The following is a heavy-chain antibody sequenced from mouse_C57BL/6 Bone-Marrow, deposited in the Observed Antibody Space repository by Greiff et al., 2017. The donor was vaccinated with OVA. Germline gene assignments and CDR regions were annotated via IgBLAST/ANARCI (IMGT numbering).Heavy chain of an antibody. CDR3: ARYEVEDY. J-gene: IGHJ2*01. Sequence: QVQLQQPGAELVKPGASVKLSCKASGYTFTSYWMQWVKQRPGQGLEWIGEIDPSDSYTNYNQKFKGKATLTVDTSSSTAYMQLSSLTSEDSAVYYCARYEVEDYWGQGTTLTVSS. CDR1: GYTFTSYW. V-gene: IGHV1-50*01. CDR2: IDPSDSYT. D-gene: IGHD2-12*01.